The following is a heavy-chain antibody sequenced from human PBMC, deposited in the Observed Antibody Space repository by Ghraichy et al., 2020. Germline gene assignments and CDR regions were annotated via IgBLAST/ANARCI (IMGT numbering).Heavy chain of an antibody. Sequence: TLSLTCAVYGGSFSGYYWSWIRQPPGKGLEWIGEINHSGSTNYNPSLKSRVTISVDTSKNQFSLKLSSVTAADTAVYYCARSRKGYCSSTSCYTYYYYYGMDVWGQGTTVTVSS. V-gene: IGHV4-34*01. J-gene: IGHJ6*02. CDR3: ARSRKGYCSSTSCYTYYYYYGMDV. D-gene: IGHD2-2*02. CDR1: GGSFSGYY. CDR2: INHSGST.